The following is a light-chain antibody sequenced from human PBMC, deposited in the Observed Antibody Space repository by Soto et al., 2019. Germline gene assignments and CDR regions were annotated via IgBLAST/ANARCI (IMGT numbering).Light chain of an antibody. V-gene: IGLV1-47*01. CDR3: AAWDDSLSGWV. J-gene: IGLJ3*02. Sequence: QSVLTQPPSASGTPGQRVTISCSGSSSNIGSNFVYWYQQFPGTAPQLLIYRNNQRPSGVPHRFSCSTSGTSAALAISGLPSEDEADDYCAAWDDSLSGWVFGGGTKVTVL. CDR1: SSNIGSNF. CDR2: RNN.